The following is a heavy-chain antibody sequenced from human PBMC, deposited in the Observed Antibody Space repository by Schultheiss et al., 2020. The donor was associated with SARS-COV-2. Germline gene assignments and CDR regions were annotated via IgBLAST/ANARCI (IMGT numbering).Heavy chain of an antibody. CDR1: GFTFSDYY. J-gene: IGHJ1*01. V-gene: IGHV4-34*01. D-gene: IGHD1-26*01. CDR3: ARGWSYYATEYFLH. Sequence: GSLRLSCAASGFTFSDYYMSWIRQPPGKGLEWIGEINHSGSTNYNPSLKSRVTISVDTSKNQFSLQLSSVTAADTAVYYCARGWSYYATEYFLHWGQGTLVTVAS. CDR2: INHSGST.